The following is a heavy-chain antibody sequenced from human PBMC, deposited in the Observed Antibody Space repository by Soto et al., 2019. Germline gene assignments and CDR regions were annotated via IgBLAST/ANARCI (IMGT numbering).Heavy chain of an antibody. CDR2: ISDSGDRI. V-gene: IGHV3-23*01. CDR1: GFTFTNYA. CDR3: AKDHISKGIYYFAY. Sequence: EVQLLESGGTLAQPGGYLRLSCAASGFTFTNYAMSWVRQAPGKGLEWVSSISDSGDRIYYADSVKGRFTISSDNSRNTLFLELNSLRAEDTDVYFCAKDHISKGIYYFAYWGQGTLVSVSS. J-gene: IGHJ4*01.